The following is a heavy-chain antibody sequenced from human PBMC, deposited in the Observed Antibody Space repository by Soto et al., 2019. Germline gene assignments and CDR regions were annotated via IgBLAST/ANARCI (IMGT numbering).Heavy chain of an antibody. V-gene: IGHV3-74*01. D-gene: IGHD2-2*01. Sequence: PGGSLRLSCAASGFRFSSYWMHWVRQAPGKGLVWVSRINSDGSSTRYADSVKGRFTISRDNAKNTVYLQMNSLRAEDTAVYYCAREGLGYQLLFSDWFDHWGQGTLVTVSS. CDR3: AREGLGYQLLFSDWFDH. CDR1: GFRFSSYW. J-gene: IGHJ5*02. CDR2: INSDGSST.